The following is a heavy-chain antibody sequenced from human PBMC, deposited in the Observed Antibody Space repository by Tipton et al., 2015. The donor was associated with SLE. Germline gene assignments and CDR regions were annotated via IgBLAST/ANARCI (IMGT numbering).Heavy chain of an antibody. J-gene: IGHJ4*02. D-gene: IGHD3-10*02. V-gene: IGHV4-34*01. Sequence: TLSLTCAVYGGSFSGYYWSWIRQPPGKGLEWIGEINHNGSTNYNPSLKSRVTISVDTSKNQFSLKLSSVTAADTAVYYCARKDVDFDYWGQGTLVTVSS. CDR1: GGSFSGYY. CDR2: INHNGST. CDR3: ARKDVDFDY.